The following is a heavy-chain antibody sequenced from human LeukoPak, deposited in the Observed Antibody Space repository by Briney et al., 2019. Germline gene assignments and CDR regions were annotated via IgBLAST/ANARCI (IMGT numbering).Heavy chain of an antibody. CDR2: INPSGGST. D-gene: IGHD3-10*01. V-gene: IGHV1-46*01. Sequence: GASVKVSCKASGYTFTSNYMHWVRQAPGQGLEWMGIINPSGGSTSNAQKFQGRVTMTRDTSTSNDYMELISLRSEDTAVYYCARGDGTYYYGSGSYYNDYWGQGTLVTVSS. CDR3: ARGDGTYYYGSGSYYNDY. CDR1: GYTFTSNY. J-gene: IGHJ4*02.